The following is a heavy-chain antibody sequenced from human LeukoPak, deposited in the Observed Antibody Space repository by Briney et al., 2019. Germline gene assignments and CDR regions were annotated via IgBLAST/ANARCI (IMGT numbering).Heavy chain of an antibody. CDR2: INPNSGGT. Sequence: ASVKVSCEASGYTFTGYYMHWVRQAPGQGLEWMGWINPNSGGTNYAQKFQGRVTMTRDTSISTANMELSRLRSDDTAVYYCAREDPGDAFDIWGQGTMVTVSS. CDR1: GYTFTGYY. CDR3: AREDPGDAFDI. J-gene: IGHJ3*02. V-gene: IGHV1-2*02.